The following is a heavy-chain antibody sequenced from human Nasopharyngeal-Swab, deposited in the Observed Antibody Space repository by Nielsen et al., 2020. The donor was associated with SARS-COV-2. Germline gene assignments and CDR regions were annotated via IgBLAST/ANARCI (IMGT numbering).Heavy chain of an antibody. J-gene: IGHJ4*02. V-gene: IGHV3-21*01. D-gene: IGHD5-18*01. CDR1: GFAFSTYS. CDR3: AGAPKQVWSRDYFDT. CDR2: ISSSSSYT. Sequence: GGSLRLSCAASGFAFSTYSMNWDRQAPGKGPEWVSSISSSSSYTYYADSVKGRFTISRDNAKNSLYLQMNSLRAEDTAVYYCAGAPKQVWSRDYFDTWGQGMLVTVSS.